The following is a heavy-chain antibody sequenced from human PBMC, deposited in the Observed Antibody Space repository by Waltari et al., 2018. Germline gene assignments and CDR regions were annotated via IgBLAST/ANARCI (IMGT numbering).Heavy chain of an antibody. V-gene: IGHV1-58*01. Sequence: QIQLVQSGPEVKKPGTSVKVSCKASGFTFTSSALQWVRQARGQRLEWIGWIVVGSGNTNYAHKFQEIVTITRDMSTTNAYMELSSMRSEDTDVYYCARTDIEVAGTGGYMDVWGKGTTVTISS. CDR3: ARTDIEVAGTGGYMDV. CDR2: IVVGSGNT. D-gene: IGHD6-19*01. CDR1: GFTFTSSA. J-gene: IGHJ6*03.